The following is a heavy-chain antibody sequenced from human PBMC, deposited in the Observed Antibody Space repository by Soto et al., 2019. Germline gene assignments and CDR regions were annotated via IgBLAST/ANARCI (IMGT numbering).Heavy chain of an antibody. CDR2: IYYSGST. J-gene: IGHJ4*02. CDR3: ARGSIAVAGTFDY. CDR1: GCSMSSGGYY. V-gene: IGHV4-31*03. D-gene: IGHD6-19*01. Sequence: SLSLSCPVSGCSMSSGGYYWSWIRQHPGKGLEWIGYIYYSGSTYYNPSLKSRVTISVDTSKNQFSLKLSSVTAADTAVYYCARGSIAVAGTFDYWGQGTLVTVPQ.